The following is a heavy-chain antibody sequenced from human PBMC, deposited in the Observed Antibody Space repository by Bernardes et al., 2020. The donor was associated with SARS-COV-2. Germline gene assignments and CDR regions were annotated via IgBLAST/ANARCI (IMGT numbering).Heavy chain of an antibody. Sequence: VGSLRLSCAASGFTFSSHWMHWVRQAPGKGLVWVSRINGAGSTSSYADFVAGRFTISRDNAKNTLYLQMNSLRDEDTAVYYCVKGGTDYGDWDYWGQGILVTVSS. D-gene: IGHD4-17*01. CDR2: INGAGSTS. CDR3: VKGGTDYGDWDY. V-gene: IGHV3-74*01. J-gene: IGHJ4*02. CDR1: GFTFSSHW.